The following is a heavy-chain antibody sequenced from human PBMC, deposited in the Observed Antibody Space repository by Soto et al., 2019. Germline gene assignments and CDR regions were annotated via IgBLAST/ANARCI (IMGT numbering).Heavy chain of an antibody. J-gene: IGHJ4*02. D-gene: IGHD5-12*01. CDR3: ARGDIVVNGPFDY. CDR2: ISNDGSNR. V-gene: IGHV3-30-3*01. Sequence: QVQLVESGGGVVQPGGSLRLSCVASGFIFSKYAIYWVRQAPGKGPDWVAVISNDGSNRDYADSVKGRFTISRDNSKNTLYLQMNSLKPEGTAMYFCARGDIVVNGPFDYWGQGTLVTVSS. CDR1: GFIFSKYA.